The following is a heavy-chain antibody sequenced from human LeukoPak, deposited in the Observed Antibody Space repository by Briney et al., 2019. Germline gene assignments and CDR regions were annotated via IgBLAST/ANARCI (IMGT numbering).Heavy chain of an antibody. J-gene: IGHJ4*02. D-gene: IGHD5-24*01. CDR1: GYTFTGYY. Sequence: AASVKVSCKASGYTFTGYYMHWVRQAPGQGLEWMGWINPNSGGTNYAQKFQGRVTMTRDTSISTAYMELSRLRSDDTAVYYCARDAGMATKYYFDYWSQGTLVTVSS. CDR3: ARDAGMATKYYFDY. CDR2: INPNSGGT. V-gene: IGHV1-2*02.